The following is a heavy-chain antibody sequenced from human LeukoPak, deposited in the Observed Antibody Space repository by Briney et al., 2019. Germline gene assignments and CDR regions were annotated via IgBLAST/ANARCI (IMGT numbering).Heavy chain of an antibody. CDR3: ARRIYYDGSGYYRHFDY. J-gene: IGHJ4*02. Sequence: SGTLSLTCAVSGGSISSNNYFWGWIRQPPGKGLEWIGSIYYSGSAYYNPSLKSRVTISVDTSKNQFSLKLSSVTAADTAVYYCARRIYYDGSGYYRHFDYWGQGTLVTVSS. CDR2: IYYSGSA. CDR1: GGSISSNNYF. V-gene: IGHV4-39*01. D-gene: IGHD3-22*01.